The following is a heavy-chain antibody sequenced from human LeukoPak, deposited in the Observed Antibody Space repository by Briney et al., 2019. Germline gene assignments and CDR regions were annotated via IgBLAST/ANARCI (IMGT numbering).Heavy chain of an antibody. CDR3: ARDVIEMATLDY. CDR2: IIPILDVT. CDR1: GGTFSSYA. Sequence: SVKVSCKASGGTFSSYAISWVRQAPGQGLEWMGRIIPILDVTDYAQNFQGRVTITADKSTSTAYMEVDSLRFEDTAVYYCARDVIEMATLDYWGHGTLVTVSS. J-gene: IGHJ4*01. D-gene: IGHD5-24*01. V-gene: IGHV1-69*04.